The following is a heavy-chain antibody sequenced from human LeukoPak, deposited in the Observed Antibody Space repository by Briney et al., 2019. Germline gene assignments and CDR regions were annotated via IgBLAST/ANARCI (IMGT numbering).Heavy chain of an antibody. CDR2: IYKDGRT. D-gene: IGHD3-22*01. V-gene: IGHV3-53*01. J-gene: IGHJ4*02. CDR1: GFIVSSNY. CDR3: AKSLTYYHENSDSI. Sequence: GGSLRLSCAASGFIVSSNYKTWVRQAPGKGLEWVSVIYKDGRTFYADSVKGRFTISRDNSKNTLYLQMSSLRAEDTAVYYCAKSLTYYHENSDSIWGQGTLVTVSS.